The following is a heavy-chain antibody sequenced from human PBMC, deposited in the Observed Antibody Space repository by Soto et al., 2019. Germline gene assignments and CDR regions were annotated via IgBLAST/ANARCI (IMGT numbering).Heavy chain of an antibody. D-gene: IGHD3-16*01. Sequence: GASVKVSCKASGGTFSSYAISWVRQAPGQGLEWMGGIIPIFGTANYAQKFQGRVTITADESTSTAYMELSSLRSEDTAVYYCARVEALYPISQFSSINWFDPWGQGTLVTVSS. CDR2: IIPIFGTA. CDR3: ARVEALYPISQFSSINWFDP. J-gene: IGHJ5*02. CDR1: GGTFSSYA. V-gene: IGHV1-69*13.